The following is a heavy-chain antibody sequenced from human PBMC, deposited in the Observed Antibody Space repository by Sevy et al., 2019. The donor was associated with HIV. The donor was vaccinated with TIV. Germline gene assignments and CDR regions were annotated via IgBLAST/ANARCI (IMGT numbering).Heavy chain of an antibody. CDR2: IKPDTGGT. Sequence: ASVKVSCKASGYTFTGHYIHWLRQAPGQGLEWMGWIKPDTGGTSYAQKFQGRVTMTRDTSISTAYMELSGLRSDDTAVCYCARDKSVADFDNWGQGTLVTVSS. V-gene: IGHV1-2*02. D-gene: IGHD6-19*01. CDR3: ARDKSVADFDN. J-gene: IGHJ4*02. CDR1: GYTFTGHY.